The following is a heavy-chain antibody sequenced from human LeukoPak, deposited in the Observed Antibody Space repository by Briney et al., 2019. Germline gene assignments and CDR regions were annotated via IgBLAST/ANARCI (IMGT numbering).Heavy chain of an antibody. V-gene: IGHV1-69*13. J-gene: IGHJ6*04. Sequence: SVKVSCKASGYTFTGYYMHWVRQAPGQGLEWMGGIIPIFGTANYAQKFQGRVTITADESTSTAYMELSSLRSEDTAVYYCARDGELRYFDWLKNYYYGMDVWGKGTTVTVSS. CDR1: GYTFTGYY. CDR2: IIPIFGTA. CDR3: ARDGELRYFDWLKNYYYGMDV. D-gene: IGHD3-9*01.